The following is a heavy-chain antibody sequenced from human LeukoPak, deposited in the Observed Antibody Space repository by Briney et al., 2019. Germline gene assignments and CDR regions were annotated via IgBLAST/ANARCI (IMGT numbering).Heavy chain of an antibody. CDR3: ARGCGGGPGCYILDY. D-gene: IGHD2-21*01. V-gene: IGHV3-33*01. Sequence: GGSLRLSCAASGYTFSSFGMHWVRQAPGKGLEWVAIIWPDGSNEVYIESVKGRFTISRDNSKNTLYLHMNSLRGEDTAMYYCARGCGGGPGCYILDYWGQGTLVTVSS. CDR1: GYTFSSFG. J-gene: IGHJ4*02. CDR2: IWPDGSNE.